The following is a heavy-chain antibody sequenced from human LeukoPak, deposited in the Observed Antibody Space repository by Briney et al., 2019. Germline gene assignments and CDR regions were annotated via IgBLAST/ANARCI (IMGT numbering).Heavy chain of an antibody. CDR2: IYYSGST. D-gene: IGHD6-19*01. CDR3: ARGGSSGWYNYFDY. J-gene: IGHJ4*02. CDR1: GGSLSSYY. Sequence: SETLSLTCPVSGGSLSSYYWSWIRQPPGKGLDWIGHIYYSGSTNYNPSLKSRVTISVHTSKNQFSLKLSSVTAADTAVYYCARGGSSGWYNYFDYWGQGTLVTVSS. V-gene: IGHV4-59*01.